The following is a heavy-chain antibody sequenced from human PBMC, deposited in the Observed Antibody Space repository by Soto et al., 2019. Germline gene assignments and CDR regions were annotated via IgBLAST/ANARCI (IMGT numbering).Heavy chain of an antibody. J-gene: IGHJ4*02. CDR2: ISAYNGNT. Sequence: QVQLVQSGAEVKKPGASVKVSCKASGYTFTSYGISWVRQAPGQGLEWMGWISAYNGNTNYEQKLQGRVTMTTDTSTSTAYMELRSLRSDDTAVYYCASAYYDILTGYHRFDYWGQGTLVTVSS. D-gene: IGHD3-9*01. V-gene: IGHV1-18*01. CDR3: ASAYYDILTGYHRFDY. CDR1: GYTFTSYG.